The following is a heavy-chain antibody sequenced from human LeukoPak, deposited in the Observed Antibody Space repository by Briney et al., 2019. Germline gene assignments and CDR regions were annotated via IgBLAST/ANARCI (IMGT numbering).Heavy chain of an antibody. CDR1: GFIFSSDD. J-gene: IGHJ4*02. CDR2: INSDGSST. Sequence: GGSLRLSCAASGFIFSSDDMHWVRQAPGKGLVWVSRINSDGSSTSYADSVKGRFTISRDNAKNTLYLQMNSLRAEDTAVYYCARDTDTVTTILDYWGQGTLVTVSS. D-gene: IGHD4-17*01. CDR3: ARDTDTVTTILDY. V-gene: IGHV3-74*01.